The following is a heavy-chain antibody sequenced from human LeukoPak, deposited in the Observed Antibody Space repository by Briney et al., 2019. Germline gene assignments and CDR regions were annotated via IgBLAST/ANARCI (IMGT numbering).Heavy chain of an antibody. CDR3: ARSLAREDTADTFDY. CDR2: INPNSGGT. V-gene: IGHV1-2*06. D-gene: IGHD5-18*01. CDR1: GYTFTGYY. Sequence: ASVKVSCKASGYTFTGYYMHWVRQAPGQGLEWMGRINPNSGGTNYAQKFQGRVTMTRDTSISTAYMELSRLRSDDTAVYYCARSLAREDTADTFDYWGQGTLVTVS. J-gene: IGHJ4*02.